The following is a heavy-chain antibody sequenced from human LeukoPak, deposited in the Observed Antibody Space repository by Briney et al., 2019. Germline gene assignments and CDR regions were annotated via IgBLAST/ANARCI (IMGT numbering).Heavy chain of an antibody. J-gene: IGHJ3*02. Sequence: GGSLRLSCAASGFTFSSYAMSWVRQAPGKGLEWVSAISGSGGSTYYADSVKGRFTISRDNAKNSLYLQMNSLRAEDTAVYYCARDTAMVNDAFDIWGQGTMVTVSS. CDR1: GFTFSSYA. V-gene: IGHV3-23*01. D-gene: IGHD5-18*01. CDR3: ARDTAMVNDAFDI. CDR2: ISGSGGST.